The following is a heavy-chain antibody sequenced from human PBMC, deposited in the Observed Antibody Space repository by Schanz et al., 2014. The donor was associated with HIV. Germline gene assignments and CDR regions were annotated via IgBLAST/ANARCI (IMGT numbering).Heavy chain of an antibody. CDR3: ARGSGPYYYYYGMDV. CDR1: GFTFSSYS. CDR2: ISGGSGST. Sequence: EVQLVESGGGLVQPGGSLRLSCAASGFTFSSYSMNWVRQAPGKGLEWVSSISGGSGSTFYADSVKGRFTISRVNSKNTLYLQMNSLRAEDTAVYYCARGSGPYYYYYGMDVWGQGTTVTVSS. D-gene: IGHD2-15*01. J-gene: IGHJ6*02. V-gene: IGHV3-23*04.